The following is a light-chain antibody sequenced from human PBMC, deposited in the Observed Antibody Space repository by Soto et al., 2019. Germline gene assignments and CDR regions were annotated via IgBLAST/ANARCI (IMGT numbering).Light chain of an antibody. CDR2: KAS. J-gene: IGKJ1*01. CDR1: QSIGTW. V-gene: IGKV1-5*03. Sequence: DIQMTQSPSTLSATVGDRVTITCRASQSIGTWLAWYQQKPGKAPNLLIYKASSLESGVPSRFSGSGSGTEFTLTISSLRPDDFATYYCQKYNDQWRTFGQGTKVDIK. CDR3: QKYNDQWRT.